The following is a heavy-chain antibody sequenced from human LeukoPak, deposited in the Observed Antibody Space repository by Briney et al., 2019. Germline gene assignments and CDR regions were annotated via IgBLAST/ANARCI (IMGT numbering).Heavy chain of an antibody. D-gene: IGHD6-13*01. CDR2: IIPIFGTA. Sequence: SVKVSCKASGGTFSSYAISWVRQAPGQGLEWMGGIIPIFGTANYAQKFQGRVTITADESTSTAYMELSSLRSEDTAVYYCARDARGAAAADDPLDIWGQGTTVTVSS. V-gene: IGHV1-69*01. CDR3: ARDARGAAAADDPLDI. CDR1: GGTFSSYA. J-gene: IGHJ3*02.